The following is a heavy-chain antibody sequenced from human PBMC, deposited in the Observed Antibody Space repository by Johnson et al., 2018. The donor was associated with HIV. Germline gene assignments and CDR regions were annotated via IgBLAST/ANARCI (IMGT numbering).Heavy chain of an antibody. J-gene: IGHJ3*02. CDR3: AKDRGSGWYRDAFDI. CDR2: IRYDGSNK. Sequence: QVQLVESGGGLVKPGGSLRLSCAASGFTFSSYGMHWVRQAPGKGLEWVAVIRYDGSNKYYADSVNGRFTISRDNSKNTLYLQMNSLRAEDTAVYYCAKDRGSGWYRDAFDIWGQGTMVTASS. CDR1: GFTFSSYG. V-gene: IGHV3-30*02. D-gene: IGHD6-19*01.